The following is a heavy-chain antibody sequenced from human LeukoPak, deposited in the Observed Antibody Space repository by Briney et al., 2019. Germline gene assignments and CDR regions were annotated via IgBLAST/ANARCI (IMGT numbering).Heavy chain of an antibody. D-gene: IGHD5-12*01. CDR2: ISGSGGST. Sequence: GESLKISCAASGFTFSSYAMSWVRQAPGLGLEWVSAISGSGGSTYYADSVKGRFTISRDNSKNTLYLQMNSLRAEDTAVYYCARGRGYSGYDSNDDNWFDPWGQGTLVTVSS. V-gene: IGHV3-23*01. CDR1: GFTFSSYA. J-gene: IGHJ5*02. CDR3: ARGRGYSGYDSNDDNWFDP.